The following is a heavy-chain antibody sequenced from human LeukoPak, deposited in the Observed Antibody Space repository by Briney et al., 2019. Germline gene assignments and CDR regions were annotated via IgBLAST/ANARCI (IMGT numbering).Heavy chain of an antibody. CDR1: GYTLTELS. D-gene: IGHD3-10*01. CDR3: ARDNVDYYGSGSYFGY. CDR2: FDPEDGET. V-gene: IGHV1-24*01. J-gene: IGHJ4*02. Sequence: VASVKVSCKVSGYTLTELSMHWVRQAPGKGLEWMGGFDPEDGETIYAQKFQGRVTITADESTSTAYMELSSLRSEDTAVYYCARDNVDYYGSGSYFGYWGQGTLVTVSS.